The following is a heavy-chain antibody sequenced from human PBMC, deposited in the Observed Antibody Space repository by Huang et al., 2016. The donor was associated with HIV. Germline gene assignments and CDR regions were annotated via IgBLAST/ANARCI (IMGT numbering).Heavy chain of an antibody. D-gene: IGHD6-19*01. J-gene: IGHJ4*02. CDR2: TSADGSGQ. CDR3: AKDQGQWLAYFDS. V-gene: IGHV3-30*18. CDR1: GITFRNYA. Sequence: VRLVQSGGGVVQPGRSLRLSCAASGITFRNYAMHWVRQVPGKGLEGGAGTSADGSGQYYVDSVKGRFIISKDNSNETLFLEMRSLKSEDTAVYFCAKDQGQWLAYFDSWGQGTLVTVSS.